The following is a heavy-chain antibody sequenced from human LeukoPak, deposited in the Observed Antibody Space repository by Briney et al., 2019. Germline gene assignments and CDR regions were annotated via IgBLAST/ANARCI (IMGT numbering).Heavy chain of an antibody. CDR1: GFTFSTYW. CDR2: IKQDGSEK. Sequence: GGSLRLSCAASGFTFSTYWMSWVRQAPGKGLEWVANIKQDGSEKYYVDSVEGRFTISRDNARNSLYLQMNSLRAEDTAVYYCARDMVRGVFTTRTIDYWGQGTLVTVSS. CDR3: ARDMVRGVFTTRTIDY. V-gene: IGHV3-7*01. D-gene: IGHD3-10*01. J-gene: IGHJ4*02.